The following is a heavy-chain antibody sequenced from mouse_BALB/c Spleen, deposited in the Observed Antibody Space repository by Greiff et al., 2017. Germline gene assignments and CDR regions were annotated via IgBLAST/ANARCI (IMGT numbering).Heavy chain of an antibody. CDR2: INPSNGGT. J-gene: IGHJ3*01. CDR1: GYTFTSYY. V-gene: IGHV1S81*02. CDR3: TRREFAY. Sequence: VQLQQSGAELVKPGASVKLSCKASGYTFTSYYMYWVKQRPGQGLEWIGEINPSNGGTNFTEKFKSKATLTVDKSSSTAYMQLSSLTSEDSAVYYCTRREFAYWGQGTLVTVSA.